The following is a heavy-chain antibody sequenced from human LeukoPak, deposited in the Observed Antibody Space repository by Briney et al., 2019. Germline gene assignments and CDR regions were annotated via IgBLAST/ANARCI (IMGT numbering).Heavy chain of an antibody. CDR3: ARLTNRAIDY. D-gene: IGHD7-27*01. Sequence: PGGSLRLSCAASGLTVSSNYMIWVRQAPGKGLEWVSIIYSGDSTYYADSVKGRFTISRDNSKNTLYLQMNSLRAEDTAVYYCARLTNRAIDYWGQGTLVTVSS. CDR2: IYSGDST. V-gene: IGHV3-66*04. J-gene: IGHJ4*02. CDR1: GLTVSSNY.